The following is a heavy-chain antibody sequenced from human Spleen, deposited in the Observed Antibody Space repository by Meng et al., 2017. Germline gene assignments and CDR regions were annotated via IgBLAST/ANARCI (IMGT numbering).Heavy chain of an antibody. CDR2: INPSDGRT. CDR1: GYTFTSYY. CDR3: ARDPVAGTIRNYFDY. J-gene: IGHJ4*02. Sequence: ASVKVSCKASGYTFTSYYMHWVRQAPGQGLEWMGMINPSDGRTSQAQKFQGRVTMTRDTSTTTVYMELSSLRSDDTAAYYCARDPVAGTIRNYFDYWGQGTLVTVSS. D-gene: IGHD6-19*01. V-gene: IGHV1-46*01.